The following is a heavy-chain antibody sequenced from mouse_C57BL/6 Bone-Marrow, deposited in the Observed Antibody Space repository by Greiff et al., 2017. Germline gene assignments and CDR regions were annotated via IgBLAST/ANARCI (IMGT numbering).Heavy chain of an antibody. CDR2: INPSSGYT. J-gene: IGHJ2*01. V-gene: IGHV1-4*01. D-gene: IGHD4-1*01. Sequence: QVQLQQSGAELARPGASVTMSCKASGYTFTSYTMHWVKQRPGQGLEWIGYINPSSGYTKYNQKFKDKATLTADKSSSTAYMQLRSLTSEDSAVYYCARSGTGFDYWGQGTTLTVSS. CDR3: ARSGTGFDY. CDR1: GYTFTSYT.